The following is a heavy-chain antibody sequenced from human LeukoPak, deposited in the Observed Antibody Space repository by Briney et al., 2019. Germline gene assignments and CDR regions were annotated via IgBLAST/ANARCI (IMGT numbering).Heavy chain of an antibody. CDR2: INPNSGAT. CDR3: SKFDEVWSGYSGY. D-gene: IGHD3-3*01. V-gene: IGHV1-2*02. J-gene: IGHJ4*02. CDR1: GYTFTAYY. Sequence: ASVKVSCKASGYTFTAYYMHWVRQAPGQGLEWLGWINPNSGATNHAQRFQGRVTMTRDTSINTAYMELSRLTSDDTAVYYCSKFDEVWSGYSGYWGQGTLVTVS.